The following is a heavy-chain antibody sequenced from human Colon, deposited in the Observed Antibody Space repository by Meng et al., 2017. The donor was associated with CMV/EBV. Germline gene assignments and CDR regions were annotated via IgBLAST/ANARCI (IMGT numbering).Heavy chain of an antibody. CDR3: ARTDYYDFG. CDR2: INHSGST. J-gene: IGHJ4*02. CDR1: GGSFSVYY. V-gene: IGHV4-34*01. Sequence: QVQLQQWGAGLLKPSETLSLTCAVYGGSFSVYYWSWIRQPPGKGLEWIGEINHSGSTNYNPSLKSRVTISVDTSKNQFSLKLSSVTAADTAVYYCARTDYYDFGWGQGTLVTVSS. D-gene: IGHD3-3*01.